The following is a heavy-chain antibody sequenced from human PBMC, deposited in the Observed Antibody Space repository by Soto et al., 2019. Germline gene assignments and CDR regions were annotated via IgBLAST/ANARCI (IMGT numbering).Heavy chain of an antibody. CDR1: AGSISSGDYY. CDR2: IFYRGST. CDR3: ARDRSRSHYYDSSGYYGNYYGMDV. D-gene: IGHD3-22*01. Sequence: SETLSLTSTVSAGSISSGDYYCSCILQHPGKGLEWIGYIFYRGSTYFTPSLKSRVTISVDTSKNQFSLKLSSVTAADTAVYYCARDRSRSHYYDSSGYYGNYYGMDVWGQGTTVT. J-gene: IGHJ6*02. V-gene: IGHV4-31*03.